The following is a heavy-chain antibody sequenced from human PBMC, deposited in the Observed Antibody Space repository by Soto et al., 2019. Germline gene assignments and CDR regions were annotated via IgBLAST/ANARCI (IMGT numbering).Heavy chain of an antibody. V-gene: IGHV3-7*01. CDR3: ARDSGYASGTSVNQYLDF. D-gene: IGHD3-10*01. J-gene: IGHJ4*01. CDR2: IKWDASEK. CDR1: GFTFGIYW. Sequence: GGSLRLSCAASGFTFGIYWMSWVRQAPGKGLEWLATIKWDASEKKYVDSVKGRFTMSRDNAKNSLYLQMDSLRAEDTAVYYCARDSGYASGTSVNQYLDFWGHGTL.